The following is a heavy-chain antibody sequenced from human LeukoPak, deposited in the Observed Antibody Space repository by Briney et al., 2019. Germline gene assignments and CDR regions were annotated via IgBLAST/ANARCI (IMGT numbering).Heavy chain of an antibody. J-gene: IGHJ4*02. CDR1: GGSITNNY. CDR3: ARKEPWDYYFDY. CDR2: THDSGNS. Sequence: SETLSLTCTVSGGSITNNYWAWIRQPPGKGLEWIGYTHDSGNSNYNPSLKSRVTISVDTSKTRISLNLSSVTAADTAVYYCARKEPWDYYFDYWGQGTLVTVSS. D-gene: IGHD1-26*01. V-gene: IGHV4-4*08.